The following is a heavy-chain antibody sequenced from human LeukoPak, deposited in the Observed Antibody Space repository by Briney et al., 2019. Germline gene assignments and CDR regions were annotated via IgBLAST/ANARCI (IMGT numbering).Heavy chain of an antibody. CDR2: ISSGSSTI. J-gene: IGHJ4*02. CDR1: GITFSSYG. D-gene: IGHD3-10*01. Sequence: GGSLRLSCAASGITFSSYGMNWVRQAPGKGLEWVSYISSGSSTIYYADSVKGRFTISRDNAKNSLYLQMNSLRDEDTAVYYCARGAFTMVRGAYDYWGQGTLVTVSS. CDR3: ARGAFTMVRGAYDY. V-gene: IGHV3-48*02.